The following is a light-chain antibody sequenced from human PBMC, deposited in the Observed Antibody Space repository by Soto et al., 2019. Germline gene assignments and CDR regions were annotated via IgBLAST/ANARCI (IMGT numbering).Light chain of an antibody. V-gene: IGLV2-14*01. Sequence: QSALTQPPSASGSPGQSVTISCTGSTSDVGGYEYVSWYQQHPGKAPKLMIYEVNGRPSGVSYRFSASKSGNTASLTISGLQPEDEADYYCSSFTSSSTLVFGGGTKVTVL. CDR2: EVN. J-gene: IGLJ3*02. CDR1: TSDVGGYEY. CDR3: SSFTSSSTLV.